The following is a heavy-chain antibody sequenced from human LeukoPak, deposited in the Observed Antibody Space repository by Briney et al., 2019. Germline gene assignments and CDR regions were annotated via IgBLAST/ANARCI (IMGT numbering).Heavy chain of an antibody. Sequence: GGSLRLSCAASGFTFSSYSMNWVRQAPGKGLERVSSISSSSYIYYADSVKGRFTISRDNAKNSLYLQMNSLRAEDTAVYYCASLSGLRFKAEYFQHWGQGTLVTVSS. CDR2: ISSSSYI. CDR1: GFTFSSYS. D-gene: IGHD5-12*01. V-gene: IGHV3-21*01. CDR3: ASLSGLRFKAEYFQH. J-gene: IGHJ1*01.